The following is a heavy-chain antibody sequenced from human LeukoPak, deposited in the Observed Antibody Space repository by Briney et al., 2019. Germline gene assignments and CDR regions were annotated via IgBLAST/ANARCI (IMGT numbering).Heavy chain of an antibody. CDR2: INPNTAGT. CDR1: GYTFTDFY. V-gene: IGHV1-2*02. CDR3: ATSDGDYTAAYYYYMRV. J-gene: IGHJ6*03. D-gene: IGHD4-17*01. Sequence: ASVKVSCKASGYTFTDFYFHWVRQAPGQGLEWMAWINPNTAGTNYAQKFLGRVTLTWDTSISTAYMELNSLTSDDTAVYYCATSDGDYTAAYYYYMRVWGKGTSVTVSS.